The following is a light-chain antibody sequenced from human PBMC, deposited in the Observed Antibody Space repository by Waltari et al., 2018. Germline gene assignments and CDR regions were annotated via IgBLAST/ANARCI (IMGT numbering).Light chain of an antibody. Sequence: EILLTQSPGTASLSPGESVTVSCRASQTVGSSSLAWYQQKPGQAPSLVIYRASRRATGFPDRLSGCRPGADFILSMTRLEPEHVAVTSCLQHGTFGGTCGQGTKVAIK. V-gene: IGKV3-20*01. CDR2: RAS. CDR1: QTVGSSS. J-gene: IGKJ1*01. CDR3: LQHGTFGGT.